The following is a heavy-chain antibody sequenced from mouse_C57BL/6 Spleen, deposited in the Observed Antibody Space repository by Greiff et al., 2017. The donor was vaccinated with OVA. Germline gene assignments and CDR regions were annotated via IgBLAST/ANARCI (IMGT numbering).Heavy chain of an antibody. Sequence: VQLQQSGPELVKPGASVKIPCKASGYTFTDYNMDWVKQSHGKSLEWIGDTNPNNGGTIYNQKFKGKATLTVDKSSSTAYMELRSLTSEDTAVYYCASGGYGSSSWFAYWGQGTLVTVSA. CDR1: GYTFTDYN. D-gene: IGHD1-1*01. V-gene: IGHV1-18*01. CDR2: TNPNNGGT. CDR3: ASGGYGSSSWFAY. J-gene: IGHJ3*01.